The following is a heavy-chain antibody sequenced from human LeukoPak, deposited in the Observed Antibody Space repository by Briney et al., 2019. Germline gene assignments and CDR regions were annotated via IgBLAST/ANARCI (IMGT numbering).Heavy chain of an antibody. Sequence: ASVKVSCKVSGYTLTELSMHWVRQAPGKGLEWMGGFDPEDGETIYAQKFQGRVTMTEDTSTDTAYMELSSLRSEDTAVYYCATGIYGGNSLRYWGQGTLVTVSS. CDR3: ATGIYGGNSLRY. D-gene: IGHD4-23*01. J-gene: IGHJ4*02. V-gene: IGHV1-24*01. CDR2: FDPEDGET. CDR1: GYTLTELS.